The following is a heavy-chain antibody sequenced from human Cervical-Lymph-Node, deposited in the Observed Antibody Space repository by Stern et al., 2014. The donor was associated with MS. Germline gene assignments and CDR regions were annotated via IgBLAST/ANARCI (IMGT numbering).Heavy chain of an antibody. V-gene: IGHV3-11*01. Sequence: QVQLVQSGGGLVKPGGSLRLSCAASGFTFSDLYMSWIRQAPGKGLEYVSFISSRGTIIFYADSVKGRFTVSRDNTKNSLFLQRNSLRAEDTAVYYCARHQEYQLVGGNFSYGMDVWGQGTTVTVS. CDR1: GFTFSDLY. D-gene: IGHD2-2*01. CDR2: ISSRGTII. J-gene: IGHJ6*02. CDR3: ARHQEYQLVGGNFSYGMDV.